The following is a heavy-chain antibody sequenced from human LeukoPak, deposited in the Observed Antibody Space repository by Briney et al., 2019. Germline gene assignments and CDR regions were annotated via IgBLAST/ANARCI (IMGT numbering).Heavy chain of an antibody. D-gene: IGHD3-22*01. J-gene: IGHJ4*02. Sequence: GGSLRLSCAASGFTFSSYSMNWVRQAPGKGLEWVSYISSSSTYIYYADSLKGRFTISRDNAKNSVYLQMNSLRVEDTAIYYCARASSGPPRYWGQGTLVTVSS. CDR1: GFTFSSYS. CDR2: ISSSSTYI. V-gene: IGHV3-21*05. CDR3: ARASSGPPRY.